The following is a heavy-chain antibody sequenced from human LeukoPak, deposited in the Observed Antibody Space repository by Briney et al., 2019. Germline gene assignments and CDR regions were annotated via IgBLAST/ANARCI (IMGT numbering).Heavy chain of an antibody. CDR1: GFTFSNYA. CDR3: ATLGALTYDY. V-gene: IGHV3-23*01. D-gene: IGHD3-16*01. Sequence: PGGSLRLSCAASGFTFSNYAMRWVRQAPGKGLEWVSGISGSGDSTYYADSVKGRFTISRDNSKNTLYLQMNSLRAEDTALYYCATLGALTYDYWGQGTLVTVSS. J-gene: IGHJ4*02. CDR2: ISGSGDST.